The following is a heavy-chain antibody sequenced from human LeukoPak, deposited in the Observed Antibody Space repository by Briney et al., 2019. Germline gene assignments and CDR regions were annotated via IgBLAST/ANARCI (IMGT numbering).Heavy chain of an antibody. J-gene: IGHJ4*02. CDR3: ASRLLRESREYYFDY. V-gene: IGHV4-34*01. D-gene: IGHD3-10*01. CDR1: GGSFSGYY. CDR2: INHSGST. Sequence: PSETLSLTCAVYGGSFSGYYWSWIRQPPGKGLEWIGEINHSGSTNYNPSLKSRVTISVDTSKNQFSLKLSSVTAADTAVYYCASRLLRESREYYFDYWGQGTLVTVSS.